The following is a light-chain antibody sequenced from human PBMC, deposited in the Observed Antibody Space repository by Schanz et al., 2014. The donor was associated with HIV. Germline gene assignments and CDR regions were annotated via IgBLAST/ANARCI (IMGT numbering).Light chain of an antibody. V-gene: IGKV3-20*01. Sequence: EIVLTQSPGSLSLSPGGRATLSCGASQRLSSSYLAWYQQKRDQPPRLVIYATSTRAAGIPDRFSGTGSGTDFTLTISRLEPEDFAVYYCQQYGSSPPITFGGGTKVEIK. CDR2: ATS. J-gene: IGKJ4*01. CDR1: QRLSSSY. CDR3: QQYGSSPPIT.